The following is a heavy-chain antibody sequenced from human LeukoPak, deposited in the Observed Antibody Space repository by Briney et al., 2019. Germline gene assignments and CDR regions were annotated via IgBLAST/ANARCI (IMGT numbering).Heavy chain of an antibody. J-gene: IGHJ6*03. CDR1: GGSISSYY. Sequence: SETLSLTCTVSGGSISSYYWSWIRQPPGKGLEWIGYIYYSGSTKYNPALKSRVTITVDTSKSQFSLKLSSVTAADTAVYYCAREAPLWSGSNYYYYMDVWGKGTTVTVSS. CDR2: IYYSGST. V-gene: IGHV4-59*01. CDR3: AREAPLWSGSNYYYYMDV. D-gene: IGHD3-3*01.